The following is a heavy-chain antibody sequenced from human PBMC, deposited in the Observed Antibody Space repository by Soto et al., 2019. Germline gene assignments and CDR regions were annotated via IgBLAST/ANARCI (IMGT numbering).Heavy chain of an antibody. J-gene: IGHJ4*02. Sequence: WGSLRFSCAASGFTFSSYAMSWVRQAPGKGLEWVSAISGSGGSTYYADSVKGRFTISRDNSKNTLYLQMNSLRAEDTAVYYCAKPRTTIFGVVSYFDYWGQGTLVTVSS. CDR3: AKPRTTIFGVVSYFDY. V-gene: IGHV3-23*01. CDR1: GFTFSSYA. CDR2: ISGSGGST. D-gene: IGHD3-3*01.